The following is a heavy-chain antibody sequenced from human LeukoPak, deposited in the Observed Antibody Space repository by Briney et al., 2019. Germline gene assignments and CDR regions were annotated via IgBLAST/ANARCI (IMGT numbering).Heavy chain of an antibody. CDR1: GGSLGGGRFY. J-gene: IGHJ4*02. CDR3: ARGPIIAGGSLFHY. D-gene: IGHD1-26*01. V-gene: IGHV4-61*02. CDR2: VYFSGST. Sequence: SETLSLTCTVSGGSLGGGRFYWSWIRQSAGKGLEWIGRVYFSGSTNYIPSLKSRATISVDMARNQFSLKLTSVTAADTAVYYCARGPIIAGGSLFHYWGQGTLITVSS.